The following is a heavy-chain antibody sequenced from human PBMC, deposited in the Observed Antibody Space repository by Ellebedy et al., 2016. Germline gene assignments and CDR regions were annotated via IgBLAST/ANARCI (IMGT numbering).Heavy chain of an antibody. D-gene: IGHD1-26*01. V-gene: IGHV3-23*01. CDR3: AKEGGEVGKPLIDY. CDR1: GFTFSSYA. CDR2: IRGRGDYT. Sequence: GESLKISXAASGFTFSSYAMSWVRQAPGKGLEWVSGIRGRGDYTYYSDSVRGRFTISRDDSKNTLYLQMNSLRAEDKAVYYCAKEGGEVGKPLIDYWGQGALVTVSS. J-gene: IGHJ4*02.